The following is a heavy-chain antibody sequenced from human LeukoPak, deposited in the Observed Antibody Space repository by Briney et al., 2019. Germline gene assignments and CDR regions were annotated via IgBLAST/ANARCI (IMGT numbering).Heavy chain of an antibody. Sequence: PSETLSLTCTVSGDSISSYFWSWIRQPPGKGLEWIGYIYTSGGTNYIPSLKGRVTISIDTSKNQFSLKLSSVTAADSAVYYCARLTRLSTSPDRYYLDYWGQGTLVTVSS. V-gene: IGHV4-4*09. CDR1: GDSISSYF. J-gene: IGHJ4*02. CDR2: IYTSGGT. CDR3: ARLTRLSTSPDRYYLDY. D-gene: IGHD6-6*01.